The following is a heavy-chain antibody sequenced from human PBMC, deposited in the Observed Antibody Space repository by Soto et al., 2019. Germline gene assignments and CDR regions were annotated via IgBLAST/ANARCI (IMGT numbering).Heavy chain of an antibody. V-gene: IGHV6-1*01. Sequence: SQTLSLTCAISGDSVSSNSAAWTWIRQSPSRGLEWLGRTYYRSKWYNDYAVSVKSRITINPDTSKNQFSLQLNSVTPEDTAVYYCARETGYSYGYYYYGMDVWGQGITVTVSS. D-gene: IGHD5-18*01. J-gene: IGHJ6*02. CDR1: GDSVSSNSAA. CDR3: ARETGYSYGYYYYGMDV. CDR2: TYYRSKWYN.